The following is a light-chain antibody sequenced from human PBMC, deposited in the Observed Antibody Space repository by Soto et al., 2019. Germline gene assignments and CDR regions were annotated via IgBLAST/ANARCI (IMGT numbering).Light chain of an antibody. J-gene: IGKJ2*01. V-gene: IGKV3-15*01. CDR1: QNVTGA. Sequence: EILMTQSPATLSVSPGERATLSCRASQNVTGALAWYQQKPGQAPRLLIYGASTRATSIPDRFSGSESGTEFTLTISSLQSEDFAVYYCQQYNDWPPYTFGQGTNVEIK. CDR2: GAS. CDR3: QQYNDWPPYT.